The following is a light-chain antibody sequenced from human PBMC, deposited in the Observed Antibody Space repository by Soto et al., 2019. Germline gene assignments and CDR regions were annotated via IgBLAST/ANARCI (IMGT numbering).Light chain of an antibody. Sequence: QSVLTQPPSVSAAPGQKVTISCSGSSSNIGNNYVSWYQQLPGTAPTLLIFDNNKRPSGIPDRFSGSKSGTSATLGVTGLQTGDKADYYCGAWDSSLSAVIFGGGTKLTVL. V-gene: IGLV1-51*01. CDR1: SSNIGNNY. CDR3: GAWDSSLSAVI. CDR2: DNN. J-gene: IGLJ2*01.